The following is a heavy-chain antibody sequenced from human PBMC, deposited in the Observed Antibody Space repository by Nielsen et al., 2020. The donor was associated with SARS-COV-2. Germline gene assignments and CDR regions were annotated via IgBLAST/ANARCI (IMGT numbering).Heavy chain of an antibody. CDR3: ARDDDFWSGIGDY. CDR2: ISSSSSYI. D-gene: IGHD3-3*01. Sequence: GGSLRLSCAASGFTFSSYSMNWVRQAPGKGLEWVSSISSSSSYIYYADSVKGRSTISRDNAKNSLYLQMNSLRAEDTAVYYCARDDDFWSGIGDYWGQGTLVTVSS. CDR1: GFTFSSYS. J-gene: IGHJ4*02. V-gene: IGHV3-21*01.